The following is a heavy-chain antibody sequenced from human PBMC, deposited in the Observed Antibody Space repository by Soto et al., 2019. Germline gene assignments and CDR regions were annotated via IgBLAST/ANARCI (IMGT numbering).Heavy chain of an antibody. V-gene: IGHV4-59*01. CDR1: GGSISSYY. D-gene: IGHD2-15*01. J-gene: IGHJ6*02. CDR3: ARWTPIPPYYYYGMDV. CDR2: IYYSGST. Sequence: PSETLSLTCTVSGGSISSYYWSWIRQPPGKGLEWIGYIYYSGSTNYDPSLKSRITISVDTSKNQFSLKLNSVTAADTAVYYCARWTPIPPYYYYGMDVWGQGTTVTVSS.